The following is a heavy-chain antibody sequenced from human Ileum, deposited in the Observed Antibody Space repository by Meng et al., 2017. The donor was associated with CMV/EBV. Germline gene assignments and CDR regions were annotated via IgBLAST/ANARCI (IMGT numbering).Heavy chain of an antibody. D-gene: IGHD4/OR15-4a*01. CDR1: GFIFSTYA. Sequence: ASGFIFSTYAISWVRQATGKGLEGVSVISRGGSDTYYAGSMRGRCTMSRDDSTNMVYLQMSSLRADDTARYFCATYHRGPDYFLDHWGQGTLVTVSS. CDR3: ATYHRGPDYFLDH. J-gene: IGHJ4*02. CDR2: ISRGGSDT. V-gene: IGHV3-23*03.